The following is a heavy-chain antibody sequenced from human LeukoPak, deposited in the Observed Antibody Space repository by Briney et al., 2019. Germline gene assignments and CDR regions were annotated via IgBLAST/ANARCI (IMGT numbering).Heavy chain of an antibody. CDR2: IYYSGST. D-gene: IGHD1-1*01. CDR1: GGSISSFY. J-gene: IGHJ5*02. CDR3: ARHGTSGTNFNWFDP. V-gene: IGHV4-59*01. Sequence: SETLSLTCTVSGGSISSFYWSWIRQPPGKGLEWIGYIYYSGSTNYNPSLKSRVTISVDTSKNQFSLKLSSVTAADTAVYYCARHGTSGTNFNWFDPWGQGTLVNVSS.